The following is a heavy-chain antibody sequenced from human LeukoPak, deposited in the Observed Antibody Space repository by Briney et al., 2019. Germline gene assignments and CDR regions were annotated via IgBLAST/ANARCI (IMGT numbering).Heavy chain of an antibody. CDR3: AAGLWFGELLYDYYYYMDV. Sequence: SVKVSCKASGGTFSSYAISWVRQAPGQGLEWMGGINPIFGTANYAQMFQGRVTITTDESTSTAYMELSSLRSEDTAVYYCAAGLWFGELLYDYYYYMDVWGKGTTVTVSS. CDR1: GGTFSSYA. V-gene: IGHV1-69*05. D-gene: IGHD3-10*01. J-gene: IGHJ6*03. CDR2: INPIFGTA.